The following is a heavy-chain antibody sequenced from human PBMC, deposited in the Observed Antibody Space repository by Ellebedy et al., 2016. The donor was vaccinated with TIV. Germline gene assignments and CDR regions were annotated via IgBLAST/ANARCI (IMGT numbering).Heavy chain of an antibody. Sequence: SETLSLTXAVYGGSFSGYYWSWIRQPPGKGLEWIGEINHSGSTNYNPSLKSRVTISVDTSKNQFSLKLSSVTAADTAVYYCARGPTYYYDSSGYYQLDYWGQGTLVTVSS. J-gene: IGHJ4*02. CDR3: ARGPTYYYDSSGYYQLDY. V-gene: IGHV4-34*01. D-gene: IGHD3-22*01. CDR2: INHSGST. CDR1: GGSFSGYY.